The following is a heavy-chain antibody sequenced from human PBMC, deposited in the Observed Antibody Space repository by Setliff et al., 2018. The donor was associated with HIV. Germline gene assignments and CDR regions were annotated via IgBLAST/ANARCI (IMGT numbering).Heavy chain of an antibody. V-gene: IGHV3-74*03. D-gene: IGHD3-10*01. Sequence: PGGSLRLSCAASGFTFSSYWMHWVRQAPGKGLVWVSRLNTDGSSTKYADSVEGRFTISRDNAKNTLYLQMDSLRGEDTAVYYCARGYYGSDLQNAMDVWGQGTTVTVSS. CDR3: ARGYYGSDLQNAMDV. CDR2: LNTDGSST. CDR1: GFTFSSYW. J-gene: IGHJ6*02.